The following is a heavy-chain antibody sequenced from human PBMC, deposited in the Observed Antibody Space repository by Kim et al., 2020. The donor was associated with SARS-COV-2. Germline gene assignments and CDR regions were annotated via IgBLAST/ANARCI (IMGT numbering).Heavy chain of an antibody. CDR3: TTRRGTIRGVLNQD. Sequence: YPASVKGRFTISRDDSENTAYLQMNNLKTEDTAVYYCTTRRGTIRGVLNQDWGRGTLVTVSS. J-gene: IGHJ4*02. D-gene: IGHD3-10*01. V-gene: IGHV3-73*01.